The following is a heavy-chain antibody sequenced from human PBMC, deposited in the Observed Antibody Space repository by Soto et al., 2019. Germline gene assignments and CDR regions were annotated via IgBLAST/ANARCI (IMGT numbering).Heavy chain of an antibody. CDR3: TRDHGYGYGMDV. CDR2: ITESSKTI. D-gene: IGHD5-12*01. Sequence: EVQLVESGGGLVQPGVSLRLSCAASGFTFSTYSMNWVRQAPGKGLEWISYITESSKTIYYADSVKGRFTISRDNAKNSLYLQMNSLRGEDTAVYYCTRDHGYGYGMDVWGQGTTVTVSS. J-gene: IGHJ6*02. CDR1: GFTFSTYS. V-gene: IGHV3-48*01.